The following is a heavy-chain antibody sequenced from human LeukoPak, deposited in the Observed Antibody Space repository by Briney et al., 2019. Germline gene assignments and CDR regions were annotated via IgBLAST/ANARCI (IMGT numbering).Heavy chain of an antibody. J-gene: IGHJ4*02. V-gene: IGHV4-39*01. CDR3: ASQDYGNFRLGEPLSNFDY. D-gene: IGHD4-11*01. CDR2: IYFRGST. Sequence: SETLSLTCTVSRGSISTSTYYWGWIRQPPEKGLEWIGSIYFRGSTYYNPSLRSRVNLYVDTSKNLFSLELRSVTAADTAVYYCASQDYGNFRLGEPLSNFDYWGRGTLVTVSS. CDR1: RGSISTSTYY.